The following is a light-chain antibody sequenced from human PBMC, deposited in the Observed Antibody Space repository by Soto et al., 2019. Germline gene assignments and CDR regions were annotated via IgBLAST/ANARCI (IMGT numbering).Light chain of an antibody. Sequence: EIVLTQSPATLSLSPGESATLSCRASQSVSSYLAWYQQKLGQAPRLLIYDASNRATGIPARFSGSGSGTDFTLTISSLEPEDFAVYYCQQRLNWPITFGEGTRLEI. CDR1: QSVSSY. CDR3: QQRLNWPIT. CDR2: DAS. V-gene: IGKV3-11*01. J-gene: IGKJ5*01.